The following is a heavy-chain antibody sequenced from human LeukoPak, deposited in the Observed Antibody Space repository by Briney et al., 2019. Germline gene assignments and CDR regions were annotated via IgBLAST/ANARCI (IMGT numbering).Heavy chain of an antibody. V-gene: IGHV1-69*04. Sequence: ASVKVSCKASGGTFSSYAISWVRQAPGQGLEWMGRIIPILGIANYAQKFQGRVTITADKSTSTAYMELSSLRSEDTAVYYCARGESYGSGSYYNGNYYYGMDVWGQGTTVTVSS. J-gene: IGHJ6*02. CDR1: GGTFSSYA. CDR2: IIPILGIA. CDR3: ARGESYGSGSYYNGNYYYGMDV. D-gene: IGHD3-10*01.